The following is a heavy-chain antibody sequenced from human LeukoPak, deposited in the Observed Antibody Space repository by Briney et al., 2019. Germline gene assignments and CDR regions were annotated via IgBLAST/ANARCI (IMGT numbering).Heavy chain of an antibody. CDR3: ARDDERRLSYFDY. CDR2: ISAYNGNT. CDR1: GYTFTTYG. Sequence: GASVKVSCKASGYTFTTYGITWVRQAPGQGLEWMGWISAYNGNTNYAQRVQGRVTMTTDTSTGTAYRELRSLRSDDTAVYYCARDDERRLSYFDYWGQGTLVTVSS. D-gene: IGHD4-17*01. V-gene: IGHV1-18*01. J-gene: IGHJ4*02.